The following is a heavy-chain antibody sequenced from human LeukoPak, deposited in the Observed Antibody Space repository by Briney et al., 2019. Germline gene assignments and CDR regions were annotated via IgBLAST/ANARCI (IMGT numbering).Heavy chain of an antibody. CDR2: IYYSGST. J-gene: IGHJ6*03. CDR3: ASVRAYVLRFLNYMDV. CDR1: GGSISSSIYY. D-gene: IGHD3-3*01. Sequence: SETLSLTCSVSGGSISSSIYYWGWIRQPPGKGLEWIGSIYYSGSTYYNPSLKSRVTISVDTSKNQFSLKLSSVTAADTAVYYCASVRAYVLRFLNYMDVWGKGTTVTVSS. V-gene: IGHV4-39*07.